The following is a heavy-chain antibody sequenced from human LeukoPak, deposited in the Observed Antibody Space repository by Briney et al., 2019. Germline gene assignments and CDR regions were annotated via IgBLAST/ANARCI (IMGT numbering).Heavy chain of an antibody. CDR2: INPNSGGT. D-gene: IGHD6-13*01. V-gene: IGHV1-2*02. CDR1: GYTFTGYY. J-gene: IGHJ4*02. CDR3: AGSRYSSSWYLNDY. Sequence: ASVKVSCKASGYTFTGYYMHWVRQAPGQGLEWMGWINPNSGGTNYAQKFQGRVTMTRDTSISTAYMELSRLRSDDTAVYYCAGSRYSSSWYLNDYWGQGTLVTVSS.